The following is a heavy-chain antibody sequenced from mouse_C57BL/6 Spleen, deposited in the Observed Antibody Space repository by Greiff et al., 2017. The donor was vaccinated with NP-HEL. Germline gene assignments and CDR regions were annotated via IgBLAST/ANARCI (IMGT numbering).Heavy chain of an antibody. J-gene: IGHJ4*01. CDR3: ARWDTTAHAMDY. D-gene: IGHD1-2*01. V-gene: IGHV1-64*01. Sequence: QVQLQQSGAELVKPGASVKLSCKASGYTFTSYWMHWVKQRPGQGLEWIGMIHPNSGSTNYNEKFKSKATLTVDKSSSTAYMQLSSLTSEDSAVYYCARWDTTAHAMDYWGQGTSVTVSS. CDR1: GYTFTSYW. CDR2: IHPNSGST.